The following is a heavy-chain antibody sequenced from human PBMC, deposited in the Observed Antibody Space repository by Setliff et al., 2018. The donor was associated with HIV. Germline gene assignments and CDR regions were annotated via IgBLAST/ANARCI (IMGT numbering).Heavy chain of an antibody. CDR1: GGSISSGDYY. D-gene: IGHD3-22*01. Sequence: KPSETLSLTCTVSGGSISSGDYYWSWIRQPPGKGLEWIGYIYYSGSTIYNPSLKSRVTISVDTSKNQFSLKLRSVTAADTAVYYCARTLYYYDTSAGGYCFDYWGQGTLVTVSS. V-gene: IGHV4-61*08. CDR3: ARTLYYYDTSAGGYCFDY. J-gene: IGHJ4*02. CDR2: IYYSGST.